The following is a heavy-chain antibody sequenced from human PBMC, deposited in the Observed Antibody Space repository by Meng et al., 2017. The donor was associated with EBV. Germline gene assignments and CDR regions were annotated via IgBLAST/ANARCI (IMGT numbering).Heavy chain of an antibody. V-gene: IGHV4-61*01. Sequence: QVQLQESGPGLVKPSEXLSLTCTXSGGSVNNESYYWGWIRQPPGKGLEYIGYIYYTGSTNYNSSLKSRVTISLDKSKNQFSLKLTSLTAADTAIYYCARGDYTNYPRWFDPGGQGTLVIVSS. D-gene: IGHD4-11*01. J-gene: IGHJ5*02. CDR1: GGSVNNESYY. CDR2: IYYTGST. CDR3: ARGDYTNYPRWFDP.